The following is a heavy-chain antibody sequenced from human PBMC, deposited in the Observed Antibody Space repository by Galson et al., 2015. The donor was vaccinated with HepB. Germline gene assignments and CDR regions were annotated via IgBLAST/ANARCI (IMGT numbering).Heavy chain of an antibody. J-gene: IGHJ4*02. CDR2: VYHTGST. CDR3: ARLKYGDYVRLEKYFFDS. Sequence: SEPLSLTCAVSGGSIRSSNWWSWVRQPPGKGLEWIGDVYHTGSTNYNPSLKRRVTISVDKSKNQFSLKVGSVTAADTAVYYCARLKYGDYVRLEKYFFDSWGQGTLVTVSS. V-gene: IGHV4-4*02. CDR1: GGSIRSSNW. D-gene: IGHD4-17*01.